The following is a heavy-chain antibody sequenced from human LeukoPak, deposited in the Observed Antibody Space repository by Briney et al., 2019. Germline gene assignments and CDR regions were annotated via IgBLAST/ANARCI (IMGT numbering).Heavy chain of an antibody. Sequence: ASLKVSCKASGCTFSSYAISWVRQAPGQGLEWMGGIIPIFGTANYAQKFQGRVTITADESTSTAYMELSSLRSEDTAVYYCAREGDSSSWYLFWGQGTLVTVSS. CDR1: GCTFSSYA. J-gene: IGHJ4*02. CDR2: IIPIFGTA. CDR3: AREGDSSSWYLF. D-gene: IGHD6-13*01. V-gene: IGHV1-69*13.